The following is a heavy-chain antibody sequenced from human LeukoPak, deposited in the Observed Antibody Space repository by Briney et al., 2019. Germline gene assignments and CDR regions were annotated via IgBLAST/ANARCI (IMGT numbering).Heavy chain of an antibody. J-gene: IGHJ3*02. CDR3: ARHTVTTPDDAFDI. V-gene: IGHV3-11*01. CDR2: ISSSGSTI. Sequence: GSLRLSCAASGFTFSDYYMGWIRQAPGKGLEWVSYISSSGSTIYYADSVKGRFTISRDNAKNSLYLQMNSLRAEDTAVYYCARHTVTTPDDAFDIWGQGTMVTVSS. CDR1: GFTFSDYY. D-gene: IGHD4-17*01.